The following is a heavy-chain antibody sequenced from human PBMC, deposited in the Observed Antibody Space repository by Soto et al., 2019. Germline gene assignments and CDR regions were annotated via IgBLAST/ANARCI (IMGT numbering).Heavy chain of an antibody. J-gene: IGHJ4*02. CDR1: EFTFSTYW. Sequence: EVQLVESGGGLVQPGGSLRLSCAASEFTFSTYWMYWVRQVPGKGLVWVSRINSDGSSTSYADSVKGRFTISRDNAKNTSNMRMSGLRAADTAVYYCARCLSCGGYYFDYWGQGTLVTASS. V-gene: IGHV3-74*01. CDR2: INSDGSST. CDR3: ARCLSCGGYYFDY. D-gene: IGHD6-19*01.